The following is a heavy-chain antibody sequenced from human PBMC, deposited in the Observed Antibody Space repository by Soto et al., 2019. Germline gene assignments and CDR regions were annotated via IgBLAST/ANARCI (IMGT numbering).Heavy chain of an antibody. V-gene: IGHV4-39*01. Sequence: QLQLQESGPGLVKPSETLSLTCTVSGGSISSVSYYWGWIRQPPGKGLEWIGRIYFSGSTYYNPSLQSRVNISVDTSKNQFALKLSSVAAADTAVYYCAKLHYDYIWGEGAFDIWGQGTMVTVSS. CDR2: IYFSGST. J-gene: IGHJ3*02. CDR1: GGSISSVSYY. D-gene: IGHD3-16*01. CDR3: AKLHYDYIWGEGAFDI.